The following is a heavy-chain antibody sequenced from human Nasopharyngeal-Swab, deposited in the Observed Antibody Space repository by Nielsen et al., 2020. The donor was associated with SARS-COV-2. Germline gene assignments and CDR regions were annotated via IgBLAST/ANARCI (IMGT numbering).Heavy chain of an antibody. CDR1: GFNINSYV. CDR3: AKSRWGSWTSHFHY. CDR2: IGGSGVNT. Sequence: ESLKISCSASGFNINSYVMNWVRQAPGKGLEWVSGIGGSGVNTNYADSVRGRFTISRDNSKNMLFLQMNSPRVEDTAVYYCAKSRWGSWTSHFHYWGQGTLVTVSS. D-gene: IGHD3-16*01. V-gene: IGHV3-23*01. J-gene: IGHJ4*02.